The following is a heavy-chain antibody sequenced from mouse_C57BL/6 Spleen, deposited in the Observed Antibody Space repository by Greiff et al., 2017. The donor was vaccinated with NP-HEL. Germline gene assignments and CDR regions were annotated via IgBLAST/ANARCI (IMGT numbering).Heavy chain of an antibody. V-gene: IGHV1-53*01. Sequence: QVQLQQPGTELVKPGASVKLSCKASGYTFTSYWMHWVKQRPGQGLEWIGNINPSNGGTNYNEKFKSKATLTVDKSSSTAYMQLSSLTSEDSAVYYCLKRGPMTTVVARYFDVWGTGTTVTVSS. CDR1: GYTFTSYW. CDR3: LKRGPMTTVVARYFDV. J-gene: IGHJ1*03. CDR2: INPSNGGT. D-gene: IGHD1-1*01.